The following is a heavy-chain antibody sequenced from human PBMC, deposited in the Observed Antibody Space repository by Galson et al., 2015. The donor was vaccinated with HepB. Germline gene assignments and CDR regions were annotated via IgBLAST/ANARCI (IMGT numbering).Heavy chain of an antibody. J-gene: IGHJ4*02. V-gene: IGHV3-15*01. Sequence: SLRLSCAASGFTFSNAWMSWVRQAPGKGLEWVGRIKSKTDGGTTDYAAPVKGRFTISRDDSKNTLYLQMNSLKTEDTAVYYCTADKAPGLRTVVKGYWGQGTLVTVSS. D-gene: IGHD1/OR15-1a*01. CDR2: IKSKTDGGTT. CDR3: TADKAPGLRTVVKGY. CDR1: GFTFSNAW.